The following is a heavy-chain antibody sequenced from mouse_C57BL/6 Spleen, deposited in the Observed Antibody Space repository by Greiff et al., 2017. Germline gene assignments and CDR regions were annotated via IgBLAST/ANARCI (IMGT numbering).Heavy chain of an antibody. CDR3: ARGYGSGYAMDY. D-gene: IGHD1-1*01. CDR1: GYTFTSYW. J-gene: IGHJ4*01. Sequence: QVQLQQSGAELVMPGASVKLSCKASGYTFTSYWMHWVKQRPGQGLEWIGEIDPSDSYTNYNQKFKGKSTLTVDKSSSTAYMQLSSLTSEDSAVXYCARGYGSGYAMDYWGQGTSVTVSS. V-gene: IGHV1-69*01. CDR2: IDPSDSYT.